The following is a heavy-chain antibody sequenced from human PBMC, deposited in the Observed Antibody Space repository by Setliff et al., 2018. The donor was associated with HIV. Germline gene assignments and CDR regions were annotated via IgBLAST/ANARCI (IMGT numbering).Heavy chain of an antibody. CDR1: GGSISSYY. J-gene: IGHJ6*03. CDR2: IYYSGTT. Sequence: ASETLSLTCTVSGGSISSYYWSWIRQPPGKGLEWIGYIYYSGTTNYNPSLGSRVTMSADTSKNQFSLMLSSVTAADTAVYYCARQQNYFYYYYIDVWGKGTTVTVSS. V-gene: IGHV4-59*08. CDR3: ARQQNYFYYYYIDV.